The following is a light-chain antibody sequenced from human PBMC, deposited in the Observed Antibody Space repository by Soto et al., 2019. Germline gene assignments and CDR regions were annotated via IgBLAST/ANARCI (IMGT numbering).Light chain of an antibody. CDR3: QQSYSTRIT. Sequence: DLQMTQSPSSLSASVGDRVTITCRASQSISNYLNWYQQKPGKAPKLLSYAASSLQSGVPSRFSGSGSGTDFTLTISSLQPEDFATYYCQQSYSTRITFGQGTRLEIK. CDR2: AAS. CDR1: QSISNY. V-gene: IGKV1-39*01. J-gene: IGKJ5*01.